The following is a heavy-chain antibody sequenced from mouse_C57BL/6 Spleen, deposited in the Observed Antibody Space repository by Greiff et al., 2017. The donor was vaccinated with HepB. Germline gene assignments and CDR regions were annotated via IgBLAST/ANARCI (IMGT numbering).Heavy chain of an antibody. CDR3: ERSSRSSYFDY. J-gene: IGHJ2*01. Sequence: QVQLQQPGAELVMPGASVKLSCKASGYTFTSYWMHWVKQRPGQGLEWIGEIDPSDSYTNYNQKFKGKSTLTVDKSSSTAYMQLSSLTSEDSAVYYCERSSRSSYFDYWGQGTTLTVSS. CDR1: GYTFTSYW. V-gene: IGHV1-69*01. D-gene: IGHD1-1*01. CDR2: IDPSDSYT.